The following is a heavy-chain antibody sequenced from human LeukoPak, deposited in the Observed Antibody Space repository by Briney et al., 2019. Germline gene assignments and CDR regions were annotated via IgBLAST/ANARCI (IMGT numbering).Heavy chain of an antibody. CDR1: GYSFTSYW. Sequence: GESLKISCKGSGYSFTSYWIGWVRQMPGKGLEWMGIIYPGDSATRYSPSFQGQVTISADKSISTAYLQWSSLKASDTAMYYCARHGSYCSSTSCYSPYFDYWGQGTLVTVSS. CDR2: IYPGDSAT. V-gene: IGHV5-51*01. D-gene: IGHD2-2*02. J-gene: IGHJ4*02. CDR3: ARHGSYCSSTSCYSPYFDY.